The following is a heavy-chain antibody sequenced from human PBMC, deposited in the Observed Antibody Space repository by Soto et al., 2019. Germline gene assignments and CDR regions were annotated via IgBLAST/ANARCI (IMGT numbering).Heavy chain of an antibody. D-gene: IGHD4-17*01. Sequence: EAQLLESGGGLVRPGGSLRLSCVASGFTFSTYAMSWVRQAPGKGLEWVSALTPSGGETYYADSVKGRFTISRDNSMNALYLQMNSLRIEDTAVYYCAHPRGYGVFDAYDIWGQGKMVTVSS. V-gene: IGHV3-23*01. CDR2: LTPSGGET. J-gene: IGHJ3*02. CDR1: GFTFSTYA. CDR3: AHPRGYGVFDAYDI.